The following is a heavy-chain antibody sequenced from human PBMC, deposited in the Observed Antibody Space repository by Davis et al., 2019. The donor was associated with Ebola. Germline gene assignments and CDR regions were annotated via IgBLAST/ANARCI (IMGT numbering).Heavy chain of an antibody. J-gene: IGHJ4*02. D-gene: IGHD3-10*01. CDR1: GGSISSSSYY. Sequence: SETLSLTCTVSGGSISSSSYYWGWIRQPPGKGLEWIGYIYYSGSTNYNPPLKSRVTISIDTSKNQFSLRLSSVTAADTALYYCARQEKYCLSVTCYPELNDYWGQGTLVAVSS. CDR2: IYYSGST. CDR3: ARQEKYCLSVTCYPELNDY. V-gene: IGHV4-61*05.